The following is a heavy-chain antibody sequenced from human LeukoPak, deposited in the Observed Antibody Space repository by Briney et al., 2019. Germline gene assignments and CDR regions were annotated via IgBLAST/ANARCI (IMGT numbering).Heavy chain of an antibody. V-gene: IGHV1-18*01. CDR1: GYTFTNYG. CDR2: ISAYNGNT. Sequence: ASVKVSCKPSGYTFTNYGISWVRQAPGQGLEWMGRISAYNGNTNYAQKLQGRVTMTTETSTTTPYMELRSLRSDDTAVYYCARPIQVGATLFDYWGQGTLVTVSS. D-gene: IGHD1-26*01. J-gene: IGHJ4*02. CDR3: ARPIQVGATLFDY.